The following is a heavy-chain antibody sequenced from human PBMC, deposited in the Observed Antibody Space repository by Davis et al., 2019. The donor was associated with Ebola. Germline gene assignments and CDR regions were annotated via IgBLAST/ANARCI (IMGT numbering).Heavy chain of an antibody. V-gene: IGHV3-15*01. D-gene: IGHD4-17*01. Sequence: GGSLRLSCAASGFAFSNYWMSWVRQAPGKGLEWVGRIKSKTDGGTTDYAAPVKGRFALSRDDSKNTLYLQMNSLKIDDTVVYYCATLSTVTTMYFDLWGRGTLVTVSS. CDR3: ATLSTVTTMYFDL. J-gene: IGHJ2*01. CDR2: IKSKTDGGTT. CDR1: GFAFSNYW.